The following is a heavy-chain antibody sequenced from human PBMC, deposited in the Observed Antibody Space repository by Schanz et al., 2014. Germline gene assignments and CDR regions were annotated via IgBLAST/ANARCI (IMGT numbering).Heavy chain of an antibody. V-gene: IGHV3-7*01. J-gene: IGHJ4*02. Sequence: EVQLAESGGGLVQPGGSLRLSCAASGFTFSGFWMTWVRQAPGKGLEWVANIKKDGSEKYYVDSVKGRFTISRDNAKNSLFLQMNSLRPEDTAVYYCARGRVLEYWGQGTLVTVSS. D-gene: IGHD1-1*01. CDR1: GFTFSGFW. CDR2: IKKDGSEK. CDR3: ARGRVLEY.